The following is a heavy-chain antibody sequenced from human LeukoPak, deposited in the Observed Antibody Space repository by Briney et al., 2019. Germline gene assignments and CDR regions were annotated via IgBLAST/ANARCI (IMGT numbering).Heavy chain of an antibody. V-gene: IGHV3-30*03. CDR2: ISYDGSNK. CDR1: GFTFSSYG. J-gene: IGHJ5*02. CDR3: ARKYYDILTGYSWFDP. D-gene: IGHD3-9*01. Sequence: GGSLRLSCAASGFTFSSYGMHWVRQAPGKGLEWVAVISYDGSNKYYADSVKGRFTISRDNAKNSLYLQMNSLRAEDTAIYYCARKYYDILTGYSWFDPWGQGTLVTVSS.